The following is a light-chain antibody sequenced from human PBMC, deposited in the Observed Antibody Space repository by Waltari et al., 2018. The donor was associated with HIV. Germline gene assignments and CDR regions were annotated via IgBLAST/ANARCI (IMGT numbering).Light chain of an antibody. J-gene: IGLJ3*02. Sequence: QSALTQPASVSGSPGQSITISCSGTSRDVGIYNLVSWYQQHPGKAPKLMIYEVTQRPSVVSNRFSGSNSGNTASLTISGLQAEDEADYYCCSYAGSSTWVFGGGTKLTVL. CDR1: SRDVGIYNL. V-gene: IGLV2-23*02. CDR3: CSYAGSSTWV. CDR2: EVT.